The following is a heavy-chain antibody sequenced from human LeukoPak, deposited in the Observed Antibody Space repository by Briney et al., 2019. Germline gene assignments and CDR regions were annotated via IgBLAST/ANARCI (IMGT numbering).Heavy chain of an antibody. CDR2: FYTSGST. V-gene: IGHV4-61*02. CDR1: GGSISSGSYY. D-gene: IGHD3/OR15-3a*01. Sequence: PSETLSLTCTVSGGSISSGSYYWSWIRQPAGKGLEWIGRFYTSGSTNYNPSLKSRVTISVDTSKNQLSLKLTSVTAADTAVYYCARDGHNYYGMDVWGQGTTVTVSS. J-gene: IGHJ6*02. CDR3: ARDGHNYYGMDV.